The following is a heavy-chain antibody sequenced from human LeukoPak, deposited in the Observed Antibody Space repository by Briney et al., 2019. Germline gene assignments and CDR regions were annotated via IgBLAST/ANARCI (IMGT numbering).Heavy chain of an antibody. Sequence: PGGSLRLSCEASGFTFGTFWMSWVRQAPGKGLEWVSVIYSGGSTYYADSVKGRFTISRDNSKNTLYLQMNSLRAEDTAVYYCARWGDILTGYPVFDYWGQGTLVTVSS. D-gene: IGHD3-9*01. CDR3: ARWGDILTGYPVFDY. CDR1: GFTFGTFW. J-gene: IGHJ4*02. CDR2: IYSGGST. V-gene: IGHV3-66*01.